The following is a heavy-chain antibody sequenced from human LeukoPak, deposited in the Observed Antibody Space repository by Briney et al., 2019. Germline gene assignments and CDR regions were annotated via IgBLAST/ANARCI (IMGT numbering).Heavy chain of an antibody. CDR1: GFIFSNYG. Sequence: SGGSLRLSCAASGFIFSNYGMNWVRQAPGKGLEWVSGINWNSGYIGYADSVKGRFTISRDNAKSSLYLQMNSLRTEDTALYYCAKDRGVGMYYFDSWGQGTLVTVSS. J-gene: IGHJ4*02. CDR3: AKDRGVGMYYFDS. D-gene: IGHD1-26*01. V-gene: IGHV3-9*01. CDR2: INWNSGYI.